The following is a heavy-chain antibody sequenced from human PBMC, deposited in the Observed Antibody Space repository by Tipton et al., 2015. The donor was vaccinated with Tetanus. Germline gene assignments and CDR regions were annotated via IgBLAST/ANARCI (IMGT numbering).Heavy chain of an antibody. CDR3: ATVGLVTASVKY. CDR1: GAPINRGGYL. CDR2: IYYTGTT. D-gene: IGHD2-21*02. V-gene: IGHV4-31*03. J-gene: IGHJ4*01. Sequence: TLSLTCTVSGAPINRGGYLWTWVRQYPGRGLEWIGYIYYTGTTHYNPSLKSRVTISLDRSKNQFSLKLTSATAADTAVYYCATVGLVTASVKYWGQGTLVTVSS.